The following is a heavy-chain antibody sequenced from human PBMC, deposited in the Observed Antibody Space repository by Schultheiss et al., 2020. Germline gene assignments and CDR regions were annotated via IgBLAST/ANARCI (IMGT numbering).Heavy chain of an antibody. D-gene: IGHD3-10*01. V-gene: IGHV3-21*01. CDR2: ISSSSSYI. CDR3: ASDEWGEVDAFDI. J-gene: IGHJ3*02. CDR1: GFTFSSYN. Sequence: GESLKISCAASGFTFSSYNMNWVRQAPGKGLEWVSSISSSSSYIYYADSVKGRFTISRDNAKNSLYLQMNSLRAEDTAVYYCASDEWGEVDAFDIWGQGTMVTVSS.